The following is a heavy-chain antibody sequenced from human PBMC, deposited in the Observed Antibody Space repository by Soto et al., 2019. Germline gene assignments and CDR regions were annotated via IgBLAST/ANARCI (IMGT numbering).Heavy chain of an antibody. Sequence: ASVKVSCKASGYTFTSYYMHWVRQAPGQGLEWMGIINPSGGSTSYAQKFQGRVTMTRDTSTSTVYMELSSLRSEDTAVYYCARDRRIAAAGRTNYYYYYGMDVWGQGTTVTVSS. CDR3: ARDRRIAAAGRTNYYYYYGMDV. D-gene: IGHD6-13*01. CDR2: INPSGGST. CDR1: GYTFTSYY. V-gene: IGHV1-46*01. J-gene: IGHJ6*02.